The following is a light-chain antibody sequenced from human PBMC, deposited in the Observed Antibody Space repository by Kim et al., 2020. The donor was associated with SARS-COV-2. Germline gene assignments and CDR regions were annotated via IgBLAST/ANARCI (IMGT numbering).Light chain of an antibody. CDR2: ATT. Sequence: QSVLTQPPSVSGAPGQTVTISCTGSSSNIGAGYDVQWYQQLPGAAPNVLMYATTQRPSGVPDRISGAKSGTSASLTINGLQAEDEANYYCQAYDNILSGPLFGGGTKVTVL. CDR3: QAYDNILSGPL. J-gene: IGLJ2*01. CDR1: SSNIGAGYD. V-gene: IGLV1-40*01.